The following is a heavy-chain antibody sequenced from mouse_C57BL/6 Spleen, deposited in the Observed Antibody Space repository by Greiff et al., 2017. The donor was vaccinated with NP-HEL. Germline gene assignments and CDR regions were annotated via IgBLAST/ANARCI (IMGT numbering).Heavy chain of an antibody. J-gene: IGHJ4*01. V-gene: IGHV5-15*01. D-gene: IGHD1-1*01. CDR2: ISNLAYSI. Sequence: DVQLVESGGGLVQPGGSLKLSCAASGFTFSDYGMAWVRQAPRKGPEWVAFISNLAYSIYYADTVTGRFTISRENAKNTLYLEMSSLRSEDTAMYYCARHGYYGSSPMDYWGQGTSVTVSS. CDR1: GFTFSDYG. CDR3: ARHGYYGSSPMDY.